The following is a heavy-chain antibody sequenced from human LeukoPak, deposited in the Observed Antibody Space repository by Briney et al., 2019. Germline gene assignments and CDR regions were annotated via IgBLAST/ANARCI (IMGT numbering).Heavy chain of an antibody. CDR1: GYTFTSYG. J-gene: IGHJ6*02. D-gene: IGHD3-10*01. V-gene: IGHV1-18*01. CDR2: ISAYNGNT. Sequence: ASVKVSCKASGYTFTSYGISWVRQAPGQGLEWMGWISAYNGNTNYAQKLQGRVTMTTDTSTSTAHMELRSLRSDDTAVYYCARRLWFGDYYGMDVWGQGTTVTVSS. CDR3: ARRLWFGDYYGMDV.